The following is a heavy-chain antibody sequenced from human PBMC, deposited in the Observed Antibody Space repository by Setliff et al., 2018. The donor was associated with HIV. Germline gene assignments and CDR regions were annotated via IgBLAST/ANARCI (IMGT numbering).Heavy chain of an antibody. D-gene: IGHD3-16*01. J-gene: IGHJ4*02. V-gene: IGHV4-31*03. CDR1: GGSISSGGFY. CDR3: ARQRHGGAGAHDY. CDR2: IYNTGST. Sequence: SETLSLTCTVTGGSISSGGFYWTWIRQHPGKGLEWTGYIYNTGSTYHSPSLESRVTISVDTSKNQFSLKLSSVTAADTAVYYCARQRHGGAGAHDYWGQGTLVTVSS.